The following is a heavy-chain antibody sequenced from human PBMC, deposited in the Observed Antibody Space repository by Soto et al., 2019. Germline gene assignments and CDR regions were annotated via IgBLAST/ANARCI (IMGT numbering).Heavy chain of an antibody. Sequence: SVKVSCKASGGTFSSYAISWVRQAPGQGLEWMGGIIPIFGTANYAQKFQGRVTITADKSTSTAYMELSSLRSEDTAVYYCARARYSCSSTSCYNPFDPWGQGTLVTVSS. CDR2: IIPIFGTA. CDR3: ARARYSCSSTSCYNPFDP. V-gene: IGHV1-69*06. D-gene: IGHD2-2*02. J-gene: IGHJ5*02. CDR1: GGTFSSYA.